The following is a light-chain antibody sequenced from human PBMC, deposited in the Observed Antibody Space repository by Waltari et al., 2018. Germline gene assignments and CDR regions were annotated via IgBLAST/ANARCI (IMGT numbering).Light chain of an antibody. CDR3: QTWDDSLNGVV. J-gene: IGLJ2*01. CDR2: PDN. V-gene: IGLV1-44*01. Sequence: QSVLTQPPSASGTPGQTVTISCSGSSSNIGVNTVHWYQQLPGTAPKLLIYPDNRRPQGVPDRSSGSRSGTSASLAIRGRQSEDEADYHCQTWDDSLNGVVFGGGTKLTVL. CDR1: SSNIGVNT.